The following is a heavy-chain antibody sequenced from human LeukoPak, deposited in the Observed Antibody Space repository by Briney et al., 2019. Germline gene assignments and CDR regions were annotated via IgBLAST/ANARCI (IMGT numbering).Heavy chain of an antibody. CDR2: IYYSGST. V-gene: IGHV4-31*01. CDR1: GVSISSGGYY. Sequence: YPSETLSLTCTVSGVSISSGGYYWRWIRQHPGKGLEWIGYIYYSGSTYYNPSLKSQITISVDTSKNQFSLKLSSVTAADTAVYYCARADDILTGYQYDYWGQGTLVTVSS. J-gene: IGHJ4*02. D-gene: IGHD3-9*01. CDR3: ARADDILTGYQYDY.